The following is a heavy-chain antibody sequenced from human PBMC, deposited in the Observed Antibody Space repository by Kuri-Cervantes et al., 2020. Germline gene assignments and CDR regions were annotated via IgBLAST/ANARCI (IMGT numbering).Heavy chain of an antibody. J-gene: IGHJ3*02. V-gene: IGHV4-39*07. CDR2: FYYSGST. CDR1: GGSISSSSYY. D-gene: IGHD6-19*01. Sequence: SETLSLTCTASGGSISSSSYYWGWIRQPPGKGLEWIGSFYYSGSTYYNPSLKSRVTISVDTSKNQFSLKLSSVTAADTAVYYCARTEHSSGWYAGAFDIWGQGTMVTVSS. CDR3: ARTEHSSGWYAGAFDI.